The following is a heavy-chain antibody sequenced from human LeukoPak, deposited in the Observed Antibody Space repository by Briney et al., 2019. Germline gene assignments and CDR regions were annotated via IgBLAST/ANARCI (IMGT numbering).Heavy chain of an antibody. CDR3: ARVPYYDILTGYYNYFDY. CDR2: INPNSGVT. Sequence: ASVKVSCKASGFTFTAYYMHWVRQAPGQGLEWMGWINPNSGVTNYAQKFQGRVTMTRDTSISTAYMELSRLRSDDTAVYYCARVPYYDILTGYYNYFDYWGQGTLVTVSS. D-gene: IGHD3-9*01. CDR1: GFTFTAYY. V-gene: IGHV1-2*02. J-gene: IGHJ4*02.